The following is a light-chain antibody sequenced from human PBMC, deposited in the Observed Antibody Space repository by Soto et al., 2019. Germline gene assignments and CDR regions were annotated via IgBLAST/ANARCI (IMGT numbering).Light chain of an antibody. CDR3: QQRSNWPPLT. J-gene: IGKJ1*01. CDR2: DAS. CDR1: QSVSSY. Sequence: EIVLIQSPATLSLYPGERATLSCRASQSVSSYLAWYQQKPGQAPRLLIYDASNRATGIPARFSGSGSGTDFTLTISSLEPEDFAVYSCQQRSNWPPLTFGQGTKVDIK. V-gene: IGKV3-11*01.